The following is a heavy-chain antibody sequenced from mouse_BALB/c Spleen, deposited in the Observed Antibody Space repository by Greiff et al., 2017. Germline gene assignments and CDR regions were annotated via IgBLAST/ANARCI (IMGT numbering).Heavy chain of an antibody. CDR2: ISSGSSTI. J-gene: IGHJ2*01. Sequence: DVHLVESGGGLVQPGGSLILSCAASGFTFSSFVMHWVRQAPVKGLEWVAYISSGSSTIYYADTVKGRFTISRDNPKNTLFLQMTSLRSEDTAMYYCESTGNWGGYFDYWGEGTTVTVA. CDR1: GFTFSSFV. CDR3: ESTGNWGGYFDY. D-gene: IGHD4-1*01. V-gene: IGHV5-17*02.